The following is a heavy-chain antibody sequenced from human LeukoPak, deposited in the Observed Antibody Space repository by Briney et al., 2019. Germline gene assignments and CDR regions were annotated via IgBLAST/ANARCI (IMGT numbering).Heavy chain of an antibody. J-gene: IGHJ4*02. CDR2: IRYDGNHI. D-gene: IGHD1-14*01. CDR3: VKDNPIDY. Sequence: GGSLRLSYGASGFTFSNYGMLWVHQPPGKGLECVAFIRYDGNHILYADSMKCRFTSSRDNSKHTLYIHINSLRTNDTAVHYCVKDNPIDYWGQGTLVIVSS. V-gene: IGHV3-30*02. CDR1: GFTFSNYG.